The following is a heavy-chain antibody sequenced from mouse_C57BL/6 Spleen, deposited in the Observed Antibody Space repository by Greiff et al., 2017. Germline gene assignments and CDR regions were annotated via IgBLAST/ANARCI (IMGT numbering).Heavy chain of an antibody. CDR1: GYTFTSYG. CDR2: IYPRSGNT. J-gene: IGHJ3*01. V-gene: IGHV1-81*01. D-gene: IGHD4-1*01. Sequence: QVQLQQSGAELARPGASVKLSCKASGYTFTSYGISWVKQRTGQGLEWIGEIYPRSGNTYYNEKFKGKATLTADKSSSTAYMELRSLTSEDSAVYFCARRGTGTNAYWGQGTLVTVSA. CDR3: ARRGTGTNAY.